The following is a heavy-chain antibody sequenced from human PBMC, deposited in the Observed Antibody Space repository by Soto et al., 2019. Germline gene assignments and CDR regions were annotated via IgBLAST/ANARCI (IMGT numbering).Heavy chain of an antibody. CDR1: GGSFSGYY. J-gene: IGHJ4*02. D-gene: IGHD6-6*01. CDR3: ARGDKNLYSSSTFRRLLFDY. V-gene: IGHV4-34*01. CDR2: INHSGST. Sequence: SETLSLTCAVYGGSFSGYYWSWIRQPPGKGLEWIGEINHSGSTNYNPSLKSRVTISVDTSKNQFSLKLSSVTAADTAVYYCARGDKNLYSSSTFRRLLFDYWGQGTLVTVSS.